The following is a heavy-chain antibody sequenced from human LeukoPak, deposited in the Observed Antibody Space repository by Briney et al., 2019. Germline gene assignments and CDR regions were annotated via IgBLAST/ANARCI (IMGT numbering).Heavy chain of an antibody. CDR1: GYTFTGYY. CDR3: ARVRSRGYCSSTSCYRGHNWFDR. V-gene: IGHV1-2*02. J-gene: IGHJ5*02. D-gene: IGHD2-2*03. Sequence: GASVTVSFKASGYTFTGYYMHWVRQAPGQGLEWMGWINPNSGGTNYAQKFQGRVTMTRDTSISTAYMELSRLRSDGTAVYYGARVRSRGYCSSTSCYRGHNWFDRWGQGTLVTVCS. CDR2: INPNSGGT.